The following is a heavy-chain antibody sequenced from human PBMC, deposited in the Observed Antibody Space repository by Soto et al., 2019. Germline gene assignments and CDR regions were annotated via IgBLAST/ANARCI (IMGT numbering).Heavy chain of an antibody. D-gene: IGHD3-10*01. J-gene: IGHJ4*02. CDR2: INHSAST. Sequence: QVQLQQWGAGLLKPSETLSLTCAVYGGSFSGYYWSWIRQPPGKGLAWIGEINHSASTNYNPSLTSRVTISVDPPKTQFALKLSSVTAADTAVYYCARRRHHLGHGSGCSGYWGQGTLVTVSS. CDR1: GGSFSGYY. V-gene: IGHV4-34*01. CDR3: ARRRHHLGHGSGCSGY.